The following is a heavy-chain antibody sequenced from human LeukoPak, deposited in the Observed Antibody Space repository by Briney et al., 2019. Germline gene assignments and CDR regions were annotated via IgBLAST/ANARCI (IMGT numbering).Heavy chain of an antibody. CDR2: ISGSGGST. V-gene: IGHV3-23*01. D-gene: IGHD1-26*01. CDR3: AKASGSYNLYYFDY. J-gene: IGHJ4*02. CDR1: GSTFSSYA. Sequence: GGSLRLSCAAXGSTFSSYAMSWVRQAPGKGLEWVSAISGSGGSTYYADSVKGRFTISRDNSKNTLYLQMNSLRAEDTAVYYCAKASGSYNLYYFDYWGQGTLVTVSS.